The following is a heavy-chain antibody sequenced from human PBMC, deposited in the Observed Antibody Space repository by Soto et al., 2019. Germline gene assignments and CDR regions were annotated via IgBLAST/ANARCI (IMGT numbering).Heavy chain of an antibody. Sequence: EVQLVESGGGLVKPGGSLRLSCVGSGLTLSDAWMNWVRQIPGKGSEWVGRIKTKSDGAVTDYAALAKGRFTISRDDSENTVYLQMNSLKTEDTAVYYCAREWFGDFVWGQGTLVTVSS. D-gene: IGHD3-10*01. CDR1: GLTLSDAW. V-gene: IGHV3-15*05. CDR3: AREWFGDFV. J-gene: IGHJ4*02. CDR2: IKTKSDGAVT.